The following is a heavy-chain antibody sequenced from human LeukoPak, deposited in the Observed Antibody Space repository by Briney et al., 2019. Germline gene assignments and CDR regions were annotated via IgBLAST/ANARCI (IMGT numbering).Heavy chain of an antibody. CDR1: DDSITSPNYY. Sequence: SQTLSLTCTVSDDSITSPNYYWSWVRQPAGKGLEWIGHIYTTGNTNYNPSFKSRVTMSIDTSKKHFSLRLTSVTAADTAMYYCARGVFDWIFSSYWYFDIWGRGTLVSVSS. D-gene: IGHD3-9*01. CDR3: ARGVFDWIFSSYWYFDI. CDR2: IYTTGNT. V-gene: IGHV4-61*09. J-gene: IGHJ2*01.